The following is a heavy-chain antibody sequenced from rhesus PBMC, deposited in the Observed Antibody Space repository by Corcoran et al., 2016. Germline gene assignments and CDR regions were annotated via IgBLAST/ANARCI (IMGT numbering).Heavy chain of an antibody. CDR3: AREGRIYSLFDY. D-gene: IGHD2-27*01. CDR1: GYSISSGYG. CDR2: IYVGSGST. J-gene: IGHJ4*01. V-gene: IGHV4-127*01. Sequence: QVQLQESGPGLVKPSETLSLTCAVSGYSISSGYGWGWIRQPPGKGLEWIGHIYVGSGSTYYNPSLKSRVTVSKDTSKTQFSLTLSSVTAADTAVYYCAREGRIYSLFDYWGQGVLVTVSS.